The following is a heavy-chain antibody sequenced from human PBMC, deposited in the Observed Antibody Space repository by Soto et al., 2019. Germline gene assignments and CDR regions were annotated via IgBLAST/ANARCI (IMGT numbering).Heavy chain of an antibody. CDR1: GYTFTTYV. J-gene: IGHJ4*02. CDR2: ISTSKGNT. V-gene: IGHV1-18*01. CDR3: ATRSPAFDF. Sequence: GPEVQKPGASVKVSCKTSGYTFTTYVIAWVRQAPGQGLDWMGWISTSKGNTNYAQKFQGRVTMTTDTSTSTAYMELRSLRSDDTAVYYCATRSPAFDFWGQGTLVTVSS.